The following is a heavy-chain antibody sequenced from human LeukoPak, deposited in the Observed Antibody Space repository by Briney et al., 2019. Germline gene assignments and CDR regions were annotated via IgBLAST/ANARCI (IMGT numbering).Heavy chain of an antibody. CDR1: GGSISSGDYN. Sequence: SETLSLTCTVSGGSISSGDYNWSWIRQPPGKGLKWFGNINYSGSTYYNPSLKSRVTIPVDTSKNQFSLKLSSVTAADTAVYYCARADSIVVVPAASWFDPWGQGTLVTVSS. J-gene: IGHJ5*02. CDR2: INYSGST. D-gene: IGHD2-2*01. V-gene: IGHV4-30-4*08. CDR3: ARADSIVVVPAASWFDP.